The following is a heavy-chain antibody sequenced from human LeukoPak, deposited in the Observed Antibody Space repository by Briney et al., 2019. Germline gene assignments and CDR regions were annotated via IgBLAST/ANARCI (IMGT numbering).Heavy chain of an antibody. CDR1: GGSFGGYY. V-gene: IGHV4-34*01. CDR3: ARGIVGAISPYFDY. Sequence: SETLSLTCAVYGGSFGGYYWSWIRQPPGKGLEWIGEINHSGSTNYNPSLKSRVTISVDTSKNQFSLKLSSVTAADTAVYYCARGIVGAISPYFDYWGQGTLVTVSS. J-gene: IGHJ4*02. D-gene: IGHD1-26*01. CDR2: INHSGST.